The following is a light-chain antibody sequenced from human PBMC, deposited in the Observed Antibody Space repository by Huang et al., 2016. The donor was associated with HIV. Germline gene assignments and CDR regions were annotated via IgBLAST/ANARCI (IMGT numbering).Light chain of an antibody. V-gene: IGKV3-15*01. CDR2: AAS. CDR1: QIVGST. Sequence: EIVMTQSPATLSVSPGERATLSCRASQIVGSTVAWYQQRRGQAPRLLIYAASTRATGIPARFSGSGSGTEFTLTVSSLQSEDFAVYYCQQHNSWPRTFGQGTRV. J-gene: IGKJ1*01. CDR3: QQHNSWPRT.